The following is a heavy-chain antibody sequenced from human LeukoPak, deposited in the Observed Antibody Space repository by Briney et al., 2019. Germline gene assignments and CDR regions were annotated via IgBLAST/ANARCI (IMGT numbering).Heavy chain of an antibody. CDR3: ARVEGTAMLEFDP. J-gene: IGHJ5*02. CDR1: GYTFTGYY. CDR2: INPNSGGT. V-gene: IGHV1-2*02. Sequence: ASVKVSCKASGYTFTGYYMHWVRQAPGQGLEWMGWINPNSGGTNYAQKFQGRVTMTRDTSISTAYMELSRLRSDDTAVHYCARVEGTAMLEFDPWGQGTLVTVSS. D-gene: IGHD5-18*01.